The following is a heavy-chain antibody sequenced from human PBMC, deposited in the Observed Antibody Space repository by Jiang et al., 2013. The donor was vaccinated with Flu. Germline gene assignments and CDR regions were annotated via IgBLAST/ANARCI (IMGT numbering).Heavy chain of an antibody. V-gene: IGHV4-38-2*02. J-gene: IGHJ4*02. CDR1: GYSISSGYY. D-gene: IGHD6-13*01. CDR2: IYHSGST. CDR3: ARDGQQLPKKSFDS. Sequence: LLKPSETLSLTCAVSGYSISSGYYWGWIRQPPGKGLEWIGSIYHSGSTYYNPSLKSRVIISVDTSKNQFSLKLSSVTAADTAVYYCARDGQQLPKKSFDSWGQGTLVTVSS.